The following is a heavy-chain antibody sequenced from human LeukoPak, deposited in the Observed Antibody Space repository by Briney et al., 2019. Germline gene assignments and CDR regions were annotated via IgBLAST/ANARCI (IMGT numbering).Heavy chain of an antibody. CDR3: ARDLPYYYDSSGYYAFDI. CDR1: GYTFSGHY. CDR2: IYPKSGGT. D-gene: IGHD3-22*01. Sequence: ASVKVSCKTSGYTFSGHYMHWVRQAPGQGLEWMGWIYPKSGGTHYAQKFQGRVTMTRDTSISTAYMELSRLRSDDTAVYYCARDLPYYYDSSGYYAFDIWGQGTMVTVSS. J-gene: IGHJ3*02. V-gene: IGHV1-2*02.